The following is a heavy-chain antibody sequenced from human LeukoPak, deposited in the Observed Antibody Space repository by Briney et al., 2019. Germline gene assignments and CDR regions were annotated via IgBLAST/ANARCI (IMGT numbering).Heavy chain of an antibody. V-gene: IGHV3-66*01. Sequence: GGSLRLSCAASGFTVSSNYMGWVRQAPGKGLEWVSVIYSGGSTYYADSVKGRFTISRDNSKNTLYLQMNSLRAEDTAVYYCARVGQQWEPLGYWGQGTLVTVSS. D-gene: IGHD6-19*01. CDR3: ARVGQQWEPLGY. CDR2: IYSGGST. CDR1: GFTVSSNY. J-gene: IGHJ4*02.